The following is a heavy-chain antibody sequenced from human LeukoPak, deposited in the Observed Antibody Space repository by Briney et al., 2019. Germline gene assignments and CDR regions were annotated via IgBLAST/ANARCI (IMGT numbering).Heavy chain of an antibody. CDR1: GFTFSSYW. J-gene: IGHJ5*02. Sequence: GGSLRLSCAASGFTFSSYWMSWVRQAPGKGLEWVSSISSSSSYIYYADSVKGRFTISRDNAKNSLYLQMNSLRAEDTAVYYCAREIGDILTWFDPWGQGTLVTVSS. V-gene: IGHV3-21*01. CDR2: ISSSSSYI. CDR3: AREIGDILTWFDP. D-gene: IGHD3-9*01.